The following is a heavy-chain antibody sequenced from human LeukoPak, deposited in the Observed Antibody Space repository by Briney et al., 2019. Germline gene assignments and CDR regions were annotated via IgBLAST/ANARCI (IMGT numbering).Heavy chain of an antibody. J-gene: IGHJ4*02. CDR1: GFTFRNHG. V-gene: IGHV3-33*01. CDR2: IWYDGSNE. D-gene: IGHD2-2*01. Sequence: GGSLRLSCAASGFTFRNHGMHWVRQAPGKGLEWVAVIWYDGSNEYYADSVKGRFTIPRDNSKNTLYLQMNSLRDEDTAIYYCARDRSSTYCDSWGQGTVVTVSS. CDR3: ARDRSSTYCDS.